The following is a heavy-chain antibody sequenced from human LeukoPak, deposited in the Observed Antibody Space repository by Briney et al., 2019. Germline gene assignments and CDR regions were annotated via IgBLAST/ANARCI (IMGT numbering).Heavy chain of an antibody. CDR2: VYSSGST. V-gene: IGHV4-59*08. Sequence: PSETLSLTCTVSGGSMNNYYWIWIRQSPGKGLEWIGYVYSSGSTNYNPSLNNRVTVSIDTSRNQFSLRLSSVTAADTAVYYCARHSSVYDGAVDWFDPLGQGTLVTVSA. CDR3: ARHSSVYDGAVDWFDP. D-gene: IGHD5/OR15-5a*01. J-gene: IGHJ5*02. CDR1: GGSMNNYY.